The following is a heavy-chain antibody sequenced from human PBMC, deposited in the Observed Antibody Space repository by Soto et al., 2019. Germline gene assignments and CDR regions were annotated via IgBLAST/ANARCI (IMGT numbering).Heavy chain of an antibody. D-gene: IGHD6-13*01. J-gene: IGHJ6*02. CDR2: IYPGDSDT. CDR1: GYSFTSYW. CDR3: ARCSAAAGTKPMDV. V-gene: IGHV5-51*01. Sequence: VESLKISCKGSGYSFTSYWICCVRQMPVKVLEWMGIIYPGDSDTRYSPSFQGQVTISADKSISTAYLQWSSLKASDTAMYYCARCSAAAGTKPMDVWGQGTTVTVSS.